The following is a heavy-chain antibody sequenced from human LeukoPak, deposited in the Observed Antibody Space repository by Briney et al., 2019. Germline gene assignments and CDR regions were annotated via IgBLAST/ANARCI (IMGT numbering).Heavy chain of an antibody. CDR1: GGSISSGDYY. CDR3: ARDPNYYYDSSGYFI. V-gene: IGHV4-30-4*01. CDR2: IYYSGST. Sequence: SQTLSLTCTVSGGSISSGDYYWSWIRQPPGKGLEWIGYIYYSGSTYYNPSLKSRVTISVDTSKNQFSLKLSSVTAADTAVYYCARDPNYYYDSSGYFIWGQGTLVTVSS. J-gene: IGHJ4*02. D-gene: IGHD3-22*01.